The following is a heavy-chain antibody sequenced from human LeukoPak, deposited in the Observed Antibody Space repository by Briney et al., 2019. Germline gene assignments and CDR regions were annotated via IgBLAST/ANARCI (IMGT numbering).Heavy chain of an antibody. CDR1: GSTFSNAW. V-gene: IGHV3-15*01. D-gene: IGHD3-9*01. J-gene: IGHJ4*02. CDR3: TTGIPCYDILTGYWRIDY. Sequence: GGSLRLSCAASGSTFSNAWMSWVRQAPGKGLEWVGRIKSKTDGGTTDYAAPVKGRFTISRDDSKNTLYLQMNSLKTEDTAVYYCTTGIPCYDILTGYWRIDYWGQGTLVTVSS. CDR2: IKSKTDGGTT.